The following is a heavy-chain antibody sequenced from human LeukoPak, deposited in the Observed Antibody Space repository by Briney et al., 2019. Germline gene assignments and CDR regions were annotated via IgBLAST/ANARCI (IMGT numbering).Heavy chain of an antibody. J-gene: IGHJ3*01. CDR1: GYSFISYW. CDR2: IYPGDSDT. Sequence: GESLKISCKGAGYSFISYWIGWVRQMPGKGLEWMGIIYPGDSDTRYSPSFQGQVTISADKSISTAYLQWSSLKASDTAMYYCARRLPVVGATSAFDVWGQGTMVTVSS. CDR3: ARRLPVVGATSAFDV. D-gene: IGHD1-26*01. V-gene: IGHV5-51*01.